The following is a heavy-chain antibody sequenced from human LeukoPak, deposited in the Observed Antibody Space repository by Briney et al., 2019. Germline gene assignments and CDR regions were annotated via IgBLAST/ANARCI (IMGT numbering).Heavy chain of an antibody. V-gene: IGHV4-4*07. CDR2: IYTSGST. CDR1: GGSISSYY. Sequence: SSETLSLTCTVSGGSISSYYWSWIRQPAGKGLEWIGRIYTSGSTNYNPSLKSRVTMSVDTSKNQFSLKLSSVTAADTAVYYCASLFDYYDSSVGDYFDYWGQGTLVTVSS. CDR3: ASLFDYYDSSVGDYFDY. J-gene: IGHJ4*02. D-gene: IGHD3-22*01.